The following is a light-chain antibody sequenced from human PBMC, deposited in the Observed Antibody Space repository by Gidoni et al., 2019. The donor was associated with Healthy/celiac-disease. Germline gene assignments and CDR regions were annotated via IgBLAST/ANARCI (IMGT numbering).Light chain of an antibody. CDR2: GNS. J-gene: IGLJ7*01. Sequence: QSVLTQPPSVSGAPGQRVTISCTGSSSNIGAGYDVHWYQQLPGTAPKLLIYGNSNRPSGVPDRFSGSKSGTSASLAITGLQAEDEADYYCQSYDSSLSGAVFGGGTQLTXL. CDR3: QSYDSSLSGAV. V-gene: IGLV1-40*01. CDR1: SSNIGAGYD.